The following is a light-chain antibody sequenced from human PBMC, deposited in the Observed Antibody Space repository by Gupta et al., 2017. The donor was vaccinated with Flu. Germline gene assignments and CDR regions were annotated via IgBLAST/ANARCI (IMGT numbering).Light chain of an antibody. Sequence: GSSSNIGSNTVSWYQQVPGTAPKLLIYSNDQRPSGVPDRFSDSKSGTSASLAISGLQSEDEADYYCAAWDDSLQGVFGTGTKVTVL. CDR1: SSNIGSNT. CDR3: AAWDDSLQGV. J-gene: IGLJ1*01. V-gene: IGLV1-44*01. CDR2: SND.